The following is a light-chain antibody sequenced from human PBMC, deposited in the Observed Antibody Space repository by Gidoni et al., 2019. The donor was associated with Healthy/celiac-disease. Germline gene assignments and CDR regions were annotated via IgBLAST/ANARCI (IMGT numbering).Light chain of an antibody. V-gene: IGLV1-47*01. CDR3: AAWDDSLSGPV. CDR1: SPNIGSNY. CDR2: RHN. J-gene: IGLJ2*01. Sequence: VLTQPPAASGTPGQRVTISCSGSSPNIGSNYVYWYQQPPGTAPKLLIYRHNPPPSGVPDRFSGSKSGTSAALAISGLRSEDEADYYCAAWDDSLSGPVFGGGTKLTVL.